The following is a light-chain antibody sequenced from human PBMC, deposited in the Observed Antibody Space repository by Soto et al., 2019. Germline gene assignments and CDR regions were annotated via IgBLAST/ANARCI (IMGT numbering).Light chain of an antibody. CDR3: LQHNSFPFT. J-gene: IGKJ4*01. CDR2: DGS. CDR1: QSISSW. Sequence: IHMVQSPSHRSASVGYRVTIHFRASQSISSWLAWYQQKPGQAPKLLIYDGSSLESGVPSMSSGSGSAREFCLTISSVQPDDFATDYCLQHNSFPFTFGGGTKVDIK. V-gene: IGKV1-5*01.